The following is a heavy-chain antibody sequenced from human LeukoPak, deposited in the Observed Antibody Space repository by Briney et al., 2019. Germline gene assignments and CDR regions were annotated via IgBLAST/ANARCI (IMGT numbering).Heavy chain of an antibody. Sequence: ASVKVSCKASGYTFTGYYMHWVRQAPGQGLEWMGWINPNSGGTNYAQKFQGWVTMTRDTSISTAYMELSRLRSDDTAVYYCARGHPVAGSVIDCWGQGTLVTVSS. V-gene: IGHV1-2*04. D-gene: IGHD6-19*01. CDR1: GYTFTGYY. CDR2: INPNSGGT. CDR3: ARGHPVAGSVIDC. J-gene: IGHJ4*02.